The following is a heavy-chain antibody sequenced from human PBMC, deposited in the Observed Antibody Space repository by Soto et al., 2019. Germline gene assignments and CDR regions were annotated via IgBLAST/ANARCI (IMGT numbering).Heavy chain of an antibody. CDR2: IWYDGSEK. J-gene: IGHJ5*02. CDR3: ARDLGWPAARFDP. D-gene: IGHD2-2*01. V-gene: IGHV3-33*01. CDR1: GFTFRNHG. Sequence: QVQLVESGGGVVQPGRSLRLSCAASGFTFRNHGMHWVRLAPGKGPEWVAVIWYDGSEKYYADSVKDRFTVSRDNSKNTLYLQMNSLRGEDTAVYYCARDLGWPAARFDPWGQGTLVTVPS.